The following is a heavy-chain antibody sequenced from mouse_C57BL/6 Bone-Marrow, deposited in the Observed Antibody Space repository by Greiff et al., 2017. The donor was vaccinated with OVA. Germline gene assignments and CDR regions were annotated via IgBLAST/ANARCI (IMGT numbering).Heavy chain of an antibody. V-gene: IGHV5-15*01. D-gene: IGHD1-2*01. CDR2: ISNLAYSI. CDR1: GFTFSDYG. J-gene: IGHJ1*03. CDR3: ARLRRWYFDV. Sequence: EVHLVESGGGLVQPGGSLKLSCAASGFTFSDYGMAWVRQAPRKEPEWVAFISNLAYSIYYADTVTGRFTISRENAKNTLYLEMSSLRSEDTAMYYCARLRRWYFDVWGTGTTVTVSS.